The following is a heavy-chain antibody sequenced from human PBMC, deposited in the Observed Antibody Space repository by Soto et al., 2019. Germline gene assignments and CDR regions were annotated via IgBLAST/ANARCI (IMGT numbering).Heavy chain of an antibody. CDR3: AAWDISNP. CDR2: IKPDGSAK. V-gene: IGHV3-7*01. Sequence: EEKLVQSGGGLVRPGGSLRLSCVGSGITFSNYWMNWVRQTPGKGLEWVANIKPDGSAKAYVDSVKGRFTVSRDNAKNSLYLQMNSLRAEDTAVDFCAAWDISNPWGQGTLVTVSS. D-gene: IGHD2-15*01. CDR1: GITFSNYW. J-gene: IGHJ5*02.